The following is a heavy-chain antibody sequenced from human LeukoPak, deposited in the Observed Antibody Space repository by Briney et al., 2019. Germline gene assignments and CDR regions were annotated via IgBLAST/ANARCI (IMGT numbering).Heavy chain of an antibody. J-gene: IGHJ4*02. D-gene: IGHD3-16*01. CDR2: IYHGGST. CDR3: ARHEDPWGYFDY. CDR1: GYSISSGYY. Sequence: PSETLSLXCAVSGYSISSGYYWGWIRQPPGKGLEWIGSIYHGGSTYYNPSLKSRVTISVDTSKNQFSLKLSSVTAADTAVYYCARHEDPWGYFDYWGQGTLVTVSS. V-gene: IGHV4-38-2*01.